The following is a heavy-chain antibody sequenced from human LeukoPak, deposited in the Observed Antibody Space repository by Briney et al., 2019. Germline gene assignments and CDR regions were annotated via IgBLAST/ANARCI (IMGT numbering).Heavy chain of an antibody. J-gene: IGHJ4*02. V-gene: IGHV3-21*01. Sequence: GGSLRLSCAASGFTFSSYGMNWVRQAPGKGLEWVSSITSSGSYIFYADSVKGRFTISRDNAKNALSLQIHSLRAEDTAVYYCTREEGCTGGSCYRVRYHYWGQGTLVTVSS. CDR1: GFTFSSYG. CDR2: ITSSGSYI. CDR3: TREEGCTGGSCYRVRYHY. D-gene: IGHD2-15*01.